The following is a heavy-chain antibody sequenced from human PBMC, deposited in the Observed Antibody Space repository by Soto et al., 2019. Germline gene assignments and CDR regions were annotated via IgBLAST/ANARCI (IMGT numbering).Heavy chain of an antibody. J-gene: IGHJ6*02. D-gene: IGHD5-12*01. V-gene: IGHV3-74*01. CDR1: GFTFSSYW. CDR2: INSDGSST. Sequence: GGSLRLSCAASGFTFSSYWMHWVRQAPGKGLVWVSRINSDGSSTSYADSVKGRFTISRDNAKNTLYLQMNSLRADDTAVYYCASGAGWLDLGTYYGMDVWGQGTTVTVSS. CDR3: ASGAGWLDLGTYYGMDV.